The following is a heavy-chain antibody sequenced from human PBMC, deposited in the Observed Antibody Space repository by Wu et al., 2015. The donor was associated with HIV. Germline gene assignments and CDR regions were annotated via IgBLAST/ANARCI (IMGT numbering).Heavy chain of an antibody. V-gene: IGHV1-2*02. CDR3: ARGGPMTLDSSGWPEGLYYFDY. J-gene: IGHJ4*02. CDR2: INPNSGGT. CDR1: GYTFTGYY. D-gene: IGHD6-19*01. Sequence: QVQLVQSGAEVKKPGASVKVSCKASGYTFTGYYMHWVRQAPGQGLEWMGWINPNSGGTNYAQKFQGRVTMTRDTSISTAYMELSRLRSDDTAVYYCARGGPMTLDSSGWPEGLYYFDYWGQGTLVTGLL.